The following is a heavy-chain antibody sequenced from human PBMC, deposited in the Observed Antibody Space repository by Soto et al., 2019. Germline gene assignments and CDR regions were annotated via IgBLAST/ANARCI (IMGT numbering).Heavy chain of an antibody. CDR2: MNPDSGNT. J-gene: IGHJ4*02. Sequence: ASVKVSCKASGYTFTTCDINWVRQATGQGLEWMGWMNPDSGNTGYAQKFQGRVTMTRNTSKSTAYMELSSLRSEDTAVYYCAPRALSGSYMYWGQGTLVTVSS. D-gene: IGHD1-26*01. CDR1: GYTFTTCD. CDR3: APRALSGSYMY. V-gene: IGHV1-8*01.